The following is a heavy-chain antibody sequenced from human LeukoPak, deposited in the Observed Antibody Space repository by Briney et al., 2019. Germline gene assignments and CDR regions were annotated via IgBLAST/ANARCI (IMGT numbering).Heavy chain of an antibody. CDR1: GGSIKSYY. CDR2: IYHSGST. D-gene: IGHD3-22*01. V-gene: IGHV4-38-2*02. Sequence: SETLSLTCSVSGGSIKSYYWGWIRQPPGKGLEWIGSIYHSGSTYYNPSLKSRVTISVDTSKNQFSLKLSSVTAADTAVYYCARDGVVAINWFDPWGQGTLVTVSS. J-gene: IGHJ5*02. CDR3: ARDGVVAINWFDP.